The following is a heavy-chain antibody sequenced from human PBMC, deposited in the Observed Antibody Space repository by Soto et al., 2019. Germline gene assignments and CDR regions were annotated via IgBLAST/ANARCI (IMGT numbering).Heavy chain of an antibody. V-gene: IGHV3-23*01. CDR1: GFTFSSYA. J-gene: IGHJ6*02. CDR2: ISGSGGST. D-gene: IGHD2-15*01. Sequence: EVQLLESGGGVVQPGGSLRLSCAASGFTFSSYAMRWVRQAPGKGLEWVSAISGSGGSTYYADSVKGPFTISRDNSKNTKYLQMKCLGHGDTAVYYCAKYRSGSCSGGSCYWNHYDGMGLWGQGTTVTVFS. CDR3: AKYRSGSCSGGSCYWNHYDGMGL.